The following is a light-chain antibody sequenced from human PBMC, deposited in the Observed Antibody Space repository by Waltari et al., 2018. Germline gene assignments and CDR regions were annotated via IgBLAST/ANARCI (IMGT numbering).Light chain of an antibody. J-gene: IGLJ2*01. CDR2: EVS. V-gene: IGLV2-23*02. Sequence: QSALTQPASVSGSPGQSITISCTGTSNDVGRYNIVSWYQQYPGKAPKVVVYEVSKTPLGVSNRFSVSKSGNTSSLTISGLQAEDEADYYCCSYTRSDYVTFGGGTKVTVL. CDR1: SNDVGRYNI. CDR3: CSYTRSDYVT.